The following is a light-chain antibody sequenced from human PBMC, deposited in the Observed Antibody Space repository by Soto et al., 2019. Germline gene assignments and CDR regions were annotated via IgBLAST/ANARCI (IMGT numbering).Light chain of an antibody. V-gene: IGKV1-33*01. J-gene: IGKJ5*01. Sequence: DIKMTQSPSSLSASVGDRVTITCQASQDVSNYLNWYQQKLGKAPKLLIYDASNLETGVPSRFSGSGSGTYFSFTISSLQSEDFATYYCQQYSNLITFGQGTRLEIK. CDR3: QQYSNLIT. CDR2: DAS. CDR1: QDVSNY.